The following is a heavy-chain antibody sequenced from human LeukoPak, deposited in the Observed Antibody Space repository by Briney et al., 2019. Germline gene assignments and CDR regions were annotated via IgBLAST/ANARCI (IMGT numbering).Heavy chain of an antibody. V-gene: IGHV3-30*04. J-gene: IGHJ6*04. D-gene: IGHD3-10*02. CDR1: GFSLSSYA. CDR3: AELGITMTGGV. CDR2: ISYDGSKK. Sequence: PGGSLRLSCAASGFSLSSYAMHWVRQAPGKGLEWVAIISYDGSKKYYADSVKGRFTISRDNSKNTLYLQMNSLRAEDTAVYYCAELGITMTGGVWGKGTTVTISS.